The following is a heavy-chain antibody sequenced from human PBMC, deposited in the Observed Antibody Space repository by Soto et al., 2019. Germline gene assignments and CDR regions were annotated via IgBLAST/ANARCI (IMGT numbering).Heavy chain of an antibody. CDR3: ARGRYGDY. J-gene: IGHJ4*02. CDR2: ISAHNGNT. CDR1: GYTFTSYG. Sequence: QVHLVQSGAEVKKPGASVKVSCKASGYTFTSYGITWVRQAPGQGLEWMGWISAHNGNTDYAQKLQGRVSVSRDNSTSTAYMELRGLISDDPAVYYCARGRYGDYWGQGALVTVSS. D-gene: IGHD1-1*01. V-gene: IGHV1-18*01.